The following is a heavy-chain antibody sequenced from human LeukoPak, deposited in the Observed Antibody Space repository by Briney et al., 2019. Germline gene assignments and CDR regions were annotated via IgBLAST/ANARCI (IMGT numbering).Heavy chain of an antibody. Sequence: GGSLRLSCAASGFTFSSYEMNWVRQAPGKGLEWVSYISSSGSTIYYADSVKGRFTISRDNAKNSLYLQMNSLRAEDTAVYYCARSGIHGDLDYWGQGTLVTVSS. V-gene: IGHV3-48*03. CDR1: GFTFSSYE. CDR3: ARSGIHGDLDY. CDR2: ISSSGSTI. J-gene: IGHJ4*02. D-gene: IGHD4-17*01.